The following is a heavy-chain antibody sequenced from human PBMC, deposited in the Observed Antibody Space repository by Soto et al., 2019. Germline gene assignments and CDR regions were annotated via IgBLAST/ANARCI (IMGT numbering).Heavy chain of an antibody. CDR2: IYHSGST. V-gene: IGHV4-4*02. Sequence: QVQLQESGPGLVKPSGTLSLTCAVSSGSISSSNWWSWVRQPPGKGLGWIGEIYHSGSTTYNPSLKSRVTISVDKSKNQFSLKLSSVTAADTAVYYCARDNVGAQGYFDYWGQGTLVTVSS. CDR3: ARDNVGAQGYFDY. D-gene: IGHD1-26*01. CDR1: SGSISSSNW. J-gene: IGHJ4*02.